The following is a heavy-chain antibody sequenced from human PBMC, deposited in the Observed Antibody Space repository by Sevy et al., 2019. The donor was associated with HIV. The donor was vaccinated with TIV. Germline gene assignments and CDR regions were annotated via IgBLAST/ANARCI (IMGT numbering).Heavy chain of an antibody. Sequence: GGSLRLSCAASGFTFSSYEMNWVRQAPGKGVEWVSYISSSGVNIHYAESVKGRFTISRDNAKNSLYLQMNNLRDEDTAVYYCARGWASLAAPGFFDYWGQGTLVTVSS. CDR1: GFTFSSYE. CDR2: ISSSGVNI. J-gene: IGHJ4*02. D-gene: IGHD6-13*01. CDR3: ARGWASLAAPGFFDY. V-gene: IGHV3-48*03.